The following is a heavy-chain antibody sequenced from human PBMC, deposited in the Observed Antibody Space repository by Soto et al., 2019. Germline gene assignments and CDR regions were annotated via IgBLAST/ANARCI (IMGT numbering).Heavy chain of an antibody. CDR2: FYYSEST. D-gene: IGHD3-10*01. Sequence: SETLSLTCTVSGGSISSGPYSWGWIRQPPGEGLEWIGTFYYSESTYYNPSLEGRVTISVDTSKNQFSLKLSSVTAADTAVYYCARLLFGAANWFDPWGQGTLVTVSS. CDR3: ARLLFGAANWFDP. V-gene: IGHV4-39*07. J-gene: IGHJ5*02. CDR1: GGSISSGPYS.